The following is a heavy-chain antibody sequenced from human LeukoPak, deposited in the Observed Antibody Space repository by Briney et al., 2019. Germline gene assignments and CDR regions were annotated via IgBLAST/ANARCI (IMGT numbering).Heavy chain of an antibody. V-gene: IGHV1-18*01. CDR2: ISVHDGHT. CDR3: ARHGCNSLACYEDY. D-gene: IGHD2-15*01. CDR1: GYTFGNYG. Sequence: ASVKVSCKTSGYTFGNYGITWERQAPGQGLEWMGWISVHDGHTNYAEKFQGRVTMTADTSTNTAYMELTSLTSDDTAVYYCARHGCNSLACYEDYWGQGTLVTVSS. J-gene: IGHJ4*02.